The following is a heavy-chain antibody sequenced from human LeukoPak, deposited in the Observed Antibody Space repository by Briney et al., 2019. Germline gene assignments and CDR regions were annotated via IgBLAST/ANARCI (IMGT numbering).Heavy chain of an antibody. V-gene: IGHV3-53*01. CDR1: GFTVSSNS. J-gene: IGHJ4*02. Sequence: GGSLRLSCTVSGFTVSSNSMSWVRQAPGKGLEWVSFIYSGTIHYSDSVKGRFTISRDNSKNTLYLQMNSLRAEDTALYYCAKTGGIAAAHWGQGTLVTVSS. D-gene: IGHD6-13*01. CDR2: IYSGTI. CDR3: AKTGGIAAAH.